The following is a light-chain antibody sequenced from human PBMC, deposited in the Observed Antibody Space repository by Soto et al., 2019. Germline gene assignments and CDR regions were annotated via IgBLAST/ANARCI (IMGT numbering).Light chain of an antibody. CDR2: AAS. J-gene: IGKJ1*01. CDR1: QGISSY. CDR3: QQYYSYPWT. V-gene: IGKV1-8*01. Sequence: AIRMTQSPSSFSAFIGDRVTITCRASQGISSYLAWYQQKPGKAPKLLIYAASTLQSGVPSRFSGSGFGTDFTLTINSLQYEDFAIYYCQQYYSYPWTFGQGTKVDVK.